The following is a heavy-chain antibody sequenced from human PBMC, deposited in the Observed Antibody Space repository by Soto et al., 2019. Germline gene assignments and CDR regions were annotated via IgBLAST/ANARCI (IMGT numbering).Heavy chain of an antibody. Sequence: ASVKVSCKDSGYTFTSYAISWVRQAPGQGLEWMGWISAYNGNTNYAQKLQGRVTMTTDTSTSTAYMELRSLRSDDTAVYYCVRDYYYDSSGYYAGFDYWGQGTLVTSPQ. CDR1: GYTFTSYA. CDR2: ISAYNGNT. D-gene: IGHD3-22*01. CDR3: VRDYYYDSSGYYAGFDY. V-gene: IGHV1-18*01. J-gene: IGHJ4*02.